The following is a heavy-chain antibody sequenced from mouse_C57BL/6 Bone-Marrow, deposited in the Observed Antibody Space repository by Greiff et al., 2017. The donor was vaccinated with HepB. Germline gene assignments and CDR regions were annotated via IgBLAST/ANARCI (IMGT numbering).Heavy chain of an antibody. CDR3: ARRGERRLRPHWYFDV. CDR2: INPDSSTI. CDR1: GIDFSRYW. J-gene: IGHJ1*03. D-gene: IGHD2-4*01. V-gene: IGHV4-1*01. Sequence: EVQLLESGGGLVQPGGSLKLSCAASGIDFSRYWMSWVRRAPGKGLEWIGEINPDSSTINYAPSLKDKFIISRDNAKNTLYLQMSKVRSEDTALYYCARRGERRLRPHWYFDVWGTGTTVTVSS.